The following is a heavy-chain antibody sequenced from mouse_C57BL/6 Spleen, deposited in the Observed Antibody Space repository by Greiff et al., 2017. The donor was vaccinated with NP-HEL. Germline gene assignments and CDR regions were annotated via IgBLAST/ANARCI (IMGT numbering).Heavy chain of an antibody. Sequence: QVQLQQPGAELVKPGASVKMSCKASGYTFTSYWITWVKQRPGQGLEWIGDIYPGSGSTNYNEKFKSKATLTVDTSSSTAYMQLSSLTSEDSAVYCCARSYCYGSSLDYWGQGTTLTVSS. J-gene: IGHJ2*01. D-gene: IGHD1-1*01. CDR3: ARSYCYGSSLDY. CDR1: GYTFTSYW. V-gene: IGHV1-55*01. CDR2: IYPGSGST.